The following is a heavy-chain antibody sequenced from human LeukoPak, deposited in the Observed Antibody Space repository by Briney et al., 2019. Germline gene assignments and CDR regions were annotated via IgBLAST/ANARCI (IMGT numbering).Heavy chain of an antibody. CDR1: GFTFRSYA. J-gene: IGHJ4*02. CDR2: ISGSGAKT. D-gene: IGHD6-13*01. CDR3: AKTGTPWYYFDY. Sequence: PGGSPRLSCEASGFTFRSYAMTWVRQAPGKGLEWVSAISGSGAKTYYADSVKGRFTISRDNSKNTLYLQMNSLRAEDTAVYYCAKTGTPWYYFDYWGQGTLVTVSS. V-gene: IGHV3-23*01.